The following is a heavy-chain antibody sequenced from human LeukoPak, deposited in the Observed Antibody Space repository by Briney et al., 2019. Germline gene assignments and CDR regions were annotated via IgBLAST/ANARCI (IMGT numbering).Heavy chain of an antibody. D-gene: IGHD3-10*01. V-gene: IGHV4-59*01. Sequence: SETLSLTCTVSGGSISSYYWSWIRQPPGKGLEWIGYMHYSGSTNYNPSLKSRVTISVDTSKNQFSLKLSSVTAADTAVYYCARAGVYGSGSYNWFDPWGQGTLVTVSS. J-gene: IGHJ5*02. CDR2: MHYSGST. CDR3: ARAGVYGSGSYNWFDP. CDR1: GGSISSYY.